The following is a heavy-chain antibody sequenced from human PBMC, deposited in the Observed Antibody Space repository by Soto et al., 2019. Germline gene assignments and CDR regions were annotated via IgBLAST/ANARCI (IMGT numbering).Heavy chain of an antibody. Sequence: SETLSLTCAVHGGSFSGYYWDWIRQPPGKGLEWIGEVNHGGTSNYNPSLKSRAIISVDTSKNQFSLKLTSVTAEDTALYYCAKDRGVVTIFGGMDVWGQGTTVTVSS. V-gene: IGHV4-34*01. CDR1: GGSFSGYY. CDR3: AKDRGVVTIFGGMDV. CDR2: VNHGGTS. D-gene: IGHD3-3*01. J-gene: IGHJ6*02.